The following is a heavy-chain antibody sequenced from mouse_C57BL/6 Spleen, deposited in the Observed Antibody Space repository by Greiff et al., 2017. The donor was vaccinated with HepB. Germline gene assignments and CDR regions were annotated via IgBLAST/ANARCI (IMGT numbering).Heavy chain of an antibody. CDR1: GYTFTSYW. D-gene: IGHD2-1*01. CDR3: ATIYYGNPAWFAY. CDR2: IYPSDSET. J-gene: IGHJ3*01. Sequence: QVQLQQPGAELVRPGSSVKLSCKASGYTFTSYWMDWVKQRPGQGLEWIGNIYPSDSETHYTQKFKDKATLTVDKSSSTAYMQLSSLTSEDSAVYYCATIYYGNPAWFAYWGQGTLVTVSA. V-gene: IGHV1-61*01.